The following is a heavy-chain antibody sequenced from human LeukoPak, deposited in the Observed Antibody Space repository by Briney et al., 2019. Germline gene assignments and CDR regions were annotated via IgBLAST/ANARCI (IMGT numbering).Heavy chain of an antibody. D-gene: IGHD3-9*01. J-gene: IGHJ5*02. CDR2: ITGTAYKT. V-gene: IGHV3-23*01. Sequence: PGASLRLSCAASGFIFSNYAMAWVRQAPGKGLEWVSAITGTAYKTYYADSVKGRFTISRDNSKNTLYLQMNTLRAEDTAINYCAKNLRGNYDTLTAFDPWGPGTLVTVSS. CDR1: GFIFSNYA. CDR3: AKNLRGNYDTLTAFDP.